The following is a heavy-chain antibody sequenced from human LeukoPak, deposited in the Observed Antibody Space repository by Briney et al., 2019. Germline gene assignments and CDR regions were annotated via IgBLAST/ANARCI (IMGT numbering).Heavy chain of an antibody. J-gene: IGHJ4*02. Sequence: ASVTVSCKASGCTFTSCYMHWVRQAPGQGLEWMGIINPSGGSTNYAQKFQGRVTMTRDMSTSTVYMELSSLRSEDTAVYYCARDVSYIAAAGRGYFDYWGQGTLVTVSS. V-gene: IGHV1-46*01. D-gene: IGHD6-13*01. CDR3: ARDVSYIAAAGRGYFDY. CDR2: INPSGGST. CDR1: GCTFTSCY.